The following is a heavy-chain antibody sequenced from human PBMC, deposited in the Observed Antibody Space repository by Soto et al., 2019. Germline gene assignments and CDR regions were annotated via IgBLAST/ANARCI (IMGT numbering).Heavy chain of an antibody. CDR1: GFAFSNCA. CDR2: IYGSGDNT. Sequence: EVQLLESGGGVVQPGGSLRLSCTASGFAFSNCAMSWVRQAPGKGLEWVSGIYGSGDNTHYADSVKGRFAISRDNSKDTLYLQVSYLRAEDTAVYYCAKGATSTWYDFDHWGQGTLVMVFS. J-gene: IGHJ4*02. D-gene: IGHD6-13*01. V-gene: IGHV3-23*01. CDR3: AKGATSTWYDFDH.